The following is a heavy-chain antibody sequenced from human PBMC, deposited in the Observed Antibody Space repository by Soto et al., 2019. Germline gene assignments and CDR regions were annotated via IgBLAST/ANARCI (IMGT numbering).Heavy chain of an antibody. J-gene: IGHJ4*02. CDR1: GYTFTSYG. CDR2: ISAYNGNT. CDR3: AREQGYSSGWYHPFDY. D-gene: IGHD6-19*01. V-gene: IGHV1-18*01. Sequence: ASVKVSCKASGYTFTSYGISWVRQAPGQGLGWMGWISAYNGNTNYAQKLQGRVTMTTDTSTSTAYMELRSLRSDDTAVYYCAREQGYSSGWYHPFDYWGQGTLVTVSS.